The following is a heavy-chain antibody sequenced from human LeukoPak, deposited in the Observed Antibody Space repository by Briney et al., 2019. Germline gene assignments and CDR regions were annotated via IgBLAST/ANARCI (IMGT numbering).Heavy chain of an antibody. CDR3: ARQGPLTTAVTTRTNPFDY. CDR1: GGSISSRDYY. J-gene: IGHJ4*02. V-gene: IGHV4-61*08. Sequence: SQTLSLTCTVSGGSISSRDYYWSWIRQPPGKGLEWIGYIYYSGSTSYNPSLKSRVTISVDTSKNQFSLKLNSVTAADTAVYYCARQGPLTTAVTTRTNPFDYWGQGTLVTVSS. D-gene: IGHD4-11*01. CDR2: IYYSGST.